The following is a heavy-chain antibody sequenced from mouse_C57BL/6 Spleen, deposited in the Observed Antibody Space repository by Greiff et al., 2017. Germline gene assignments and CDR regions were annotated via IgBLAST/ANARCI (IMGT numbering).Heavy chain of an antibody. CDR2: IDPENGDT. D-gene: IGHD2-4*01. CDR1: GFNIKDDY. J-gene: IGHJ3*01. CDR3: TLRGYDYAGLAY. V-gene: IGHV14-4*01. Sequence: EVQLQQSGAELVRPGASVKLSCTASGFNIKDDYMHWVKQRPEQGLEWIGWIDPENGDTEYASKFQGKATITADTSSNTAYLQLSSLTSEDTAVYYCTLRGYDYAGLAYWGQGTLVTVSA.